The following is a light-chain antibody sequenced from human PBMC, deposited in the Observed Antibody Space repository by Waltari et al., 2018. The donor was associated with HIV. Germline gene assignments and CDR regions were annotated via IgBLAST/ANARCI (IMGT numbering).Light chain of an antibody. CDR1: SSNIGSYNL. CDR2: AVN. Sequence: QSALTQPASVSGSPGQSTTISCTGTSSNIGSYNLVSWYHQHPGKAPKLMVYAVNKRPSCISNRFSGSKSGNTASLTISWLQAEDEADYYCCSFARSSTWVFGGGTKLSVL. V-gene: IGLV2-23*02. CDR3: CSFARSSTWV. J-gene: IGLJ3*02.